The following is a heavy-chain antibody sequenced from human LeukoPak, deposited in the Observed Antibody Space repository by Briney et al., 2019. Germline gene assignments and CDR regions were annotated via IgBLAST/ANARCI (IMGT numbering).Heavy chain of an antibody. D-gene: IGHD6-19*01. CDR1: GFTFSSYA. Sequence: GGSLRLSCAASGFTFSSYAMSWVRQAPGKGLEWVSVIYSGGSTYYADSVKGRFTISRDNSKNTLYLQMNSLRAEDTAVYYCARGRQWLLLPFDYWGQGTLVTVSS. CDR3: ARGRQWLLLPFDY. V-gene: IGHV3-66*01. J-gene: IGHJ4*02. CDR2: IYSGGST.